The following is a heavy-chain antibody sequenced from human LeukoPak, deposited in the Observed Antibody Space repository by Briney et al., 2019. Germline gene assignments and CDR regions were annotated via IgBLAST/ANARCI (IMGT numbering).Heavy chain of an antibody. Sequence: PSETLSLTCTVSGYSISNNYYWGWIRQPPGKGLEWIGSLYDSGSIYYNPSLKSRVTISVDTSKNQFSLKLSSVTAADTAVYYCARDPELYGSGSYYDYWGQGTLVTVSS. J-gene: IGHJ4*02. CDR3: ARDPELYGSGSYYDY. CDR2: LYDSGSI. CDR1: GYSISNNYY. V-gene: IGHV4-38-2*02. D-gene: IGHD3-10*01.